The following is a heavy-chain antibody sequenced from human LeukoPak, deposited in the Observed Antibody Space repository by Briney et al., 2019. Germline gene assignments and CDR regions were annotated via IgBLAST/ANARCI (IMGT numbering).Heavy chain of an antibody. CDR1: GGSISSYY. CDR2: MNPNSGNT. V-gene: IGHV1-8*01. CDR3: ARGGGYDSSGLDY. D-gene: IGHD3-22*01. J-gene: IGHJ4*02. Sequence: TCTVSGGSISSYYWTWVRQATGQGLEWMGWMNPNSGNTGYAQKFQGRVTMTRNTSISTAYMELSSLRSEDTAVYYCARGGGYDSSGLDYWGQGTLVTVSS.